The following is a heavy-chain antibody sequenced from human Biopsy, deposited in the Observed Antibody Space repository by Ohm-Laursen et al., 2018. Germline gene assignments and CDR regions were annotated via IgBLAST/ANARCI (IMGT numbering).Heavy chain of an antibody. V-gene: IGHV4-59*01. CDR3: ARATNSTGWPYYYFYGMEV. D-gene: IGHD2/OR15-2a*01. Sequence: TLSLTCTVSGGSISSDYWSWIRRTPGKGLEWIGYIYYSGSTNYNPSLKSRVTISVDTSKNQFSLRLNSVTAADTAVYYCARATNSTGWPYYYFYGMEVWGQGTTVTVSS. CDR2: IYYSGST. CDR1: GGSISSDY. J-gene: IGHJ6*02.